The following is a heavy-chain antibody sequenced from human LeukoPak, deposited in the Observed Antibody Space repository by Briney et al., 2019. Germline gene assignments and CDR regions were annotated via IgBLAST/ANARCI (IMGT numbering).Heavy chain of an antibody. CDR2: IYHSGST. CDR1: GYSISSGYY. CDR3: ASQAVVPAAIVDY. D-gene: IGHD2-2*02. V-gene: IGHV4-38-2*01. J-gene: IGHJ4*02. Sequence: SETLSLTCAVSGYSISSGYYWGWIRQPPGKGLEWIGSIYHSGSTYYNPSLKSRVTISVDTSKSQFSLKLSSVTAADTAVYYCASQAVVPAAIVDYWGQGALVTVSS.